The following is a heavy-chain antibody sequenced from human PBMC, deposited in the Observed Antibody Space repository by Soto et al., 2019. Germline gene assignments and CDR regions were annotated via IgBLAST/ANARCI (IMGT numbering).Heavy chain of an antibody. CDR3: ALRRVAYADF. J-gene: IGHJ4*02. CDR1: EFTVTNNE. V-gene: IGHV3-53*01. Sequence: GGSLRLSCAASEFTVTNNEMSWVRQAPGKGLEWVSILYSGGNTYYADSVEGRPTISRDGSKSTLYLHMNSLRAEDTAVYYCALRRVAYADFWGQGTRVTVSS. D-gene: IGHD2-2*01. CDR2: LYSGGNT.